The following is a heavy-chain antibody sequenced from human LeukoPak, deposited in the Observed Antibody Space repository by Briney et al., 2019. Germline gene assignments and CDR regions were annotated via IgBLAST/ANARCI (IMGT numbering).Heavy chain of an antibody. CDR3: AREGTDY. V-gene: IGHV3-7*03. CDR2: IRPDGSDE. D-gene: IGHD1/OR15-1a*01. CDR1: GFTFGDYA. J-gene: IGHJ4*02. Sequence: GGSLRLSCTASGFTFGDYAMSWVRQAPGKGLEWVANIRPDGSDEYYVDSVKGRFTISRDNAKNSLYLQMNSLRAEDTAVYYCAREGTDYWGQGTLVTVSS.